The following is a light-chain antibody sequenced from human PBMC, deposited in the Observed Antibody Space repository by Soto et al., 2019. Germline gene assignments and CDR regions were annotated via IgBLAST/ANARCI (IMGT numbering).Light chain of an antibody. CDR1: RDISNN. V-gene: IGKV1-33*01. CDR3: QQYDTLLIT. Sequence: DLQLTQSPSSLSAYVGDRVTITCQASRDISNNLNWYQQKPGKAPSLLIYDVFNLETGVPSRFSGSGSVTDFTLTISSLQPEDAATYYCQQYDTLLITFGGGTKVGI. CDR2: DVF. J-gene: IGKJ4*01.